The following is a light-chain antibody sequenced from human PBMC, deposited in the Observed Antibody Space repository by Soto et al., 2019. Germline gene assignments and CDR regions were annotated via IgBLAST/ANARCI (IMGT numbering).Light chain of an antibody. CDR1: QRVTSSY. J-gene: IGKJ4*01. Sequence: DIVLTQSPGTLSLSPGETAPLSCRARQRVTSSYLAWYQQKPGQAPRLLIYGASSRATGIPDRFSGSGSGTDFTLTISRLEPEDFAVYYCQQRSNWPPALTFGGGTKVDIK. CDR2: GAS. CDR3: QQRSNWPPALT. V-gene: IGKV3D-20*02.